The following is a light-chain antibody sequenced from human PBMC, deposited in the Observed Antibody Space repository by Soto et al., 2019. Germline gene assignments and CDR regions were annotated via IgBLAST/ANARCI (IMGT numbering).Light chain of an antibody. Sequence: EIVMTQSPATLSVSPGERATLSCRASQSVSSTVAWYQQKPGQAPRLLIYDVSARATGLPARFSGSGSGTEFTLPISRLQSEDFAVYYCQQYKNWPLTFGGGTKVEIK. CDR3: QQYKNWPLT. V-gene: IGKV3-15*01. J-gene: IGKJ4*01. CDR2: DVS. CDR1: QSVSST.